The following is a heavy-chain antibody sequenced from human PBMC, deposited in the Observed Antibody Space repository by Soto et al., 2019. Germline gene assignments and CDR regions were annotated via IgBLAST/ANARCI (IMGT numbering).Heavy chain of an antibody. J-gene: IGHJ5*02. CDR2: INPNSGGT. CDR1: GYTFTGYY. D-gene: IGHD6-13*01. V-gene: IGHV1-2*04. Sequence: ASVKVSCKASGYTFTGYYMHWVRQAPGQGLEWMGWINPNSGGTNYAQKFQGWVTMTRDTSISTAYMELSRLRSDDTAVYYCARVRFASPIAAAGTRWMGPRFDPWGQGTLVTVSS. CDR3: ARVRFASPIAAAGTRWMGPRFDP.